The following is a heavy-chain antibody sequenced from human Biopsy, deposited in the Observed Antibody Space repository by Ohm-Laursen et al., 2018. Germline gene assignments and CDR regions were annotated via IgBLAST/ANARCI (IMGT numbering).Heavy chain of an antibody. V-gene: IGHV4-59*07. D-gene: IGHD6-19*01. CDR3: ARGMRSSGWPYFDS. Sequence: SDTLSLTCTVSGGSIYNFYWTWIRQPPGQGLEYIGYIYDRGGTANYNPSLESRVTMSVDMPKNQFSLKLSSVTAADTAIYYCARGMRSSGWPYFDSWGQGTLVIVSS. CDR2: IYDRGGT. CDR1: GGSIYNFY. J-gene: IGHJ4*02.